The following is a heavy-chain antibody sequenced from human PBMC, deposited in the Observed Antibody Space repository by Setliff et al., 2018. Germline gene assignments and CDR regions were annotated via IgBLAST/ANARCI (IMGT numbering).Heavy chain of an antibody. D-gene: IGHD2-8*01. CDR3: LRLVRYCTKIACQATSGDEV. CDR1: GYTFSESI. V-gene: IGHV1-18*01. CDR2: IAVYTGKT. J-gene: IGHJ4*02. Sequence: ASVKVSCKASGYTFSESIVSWVRQAPGQGLEWMGWIAVYTGKTYSAQRFQGRVSLTTDESTNTAYLELRGLRSDDTAVYYCLRLVRYCTKIACQATSGDEVWGLGTLVTVSS.